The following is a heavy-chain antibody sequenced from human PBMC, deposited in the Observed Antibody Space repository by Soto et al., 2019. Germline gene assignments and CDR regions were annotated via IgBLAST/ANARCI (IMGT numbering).Heavy chain of an antibody. V-gene: IGHV3-74*03. Sequence: HPGGSLRLSCAASGFTFGNFWMHWVRQAPGKGPEWVSRMTSDGRTIQYADSVKGRFTVSRDNAKSTMYLQMNSLRVEDTAVYYCARAEVDYWGPGTLVTVSS. CDR3: ARAEVDY. CDR1: GFTFGNFW. CDR2: MTSDGRTI. J-gene: IGHJ4*02.